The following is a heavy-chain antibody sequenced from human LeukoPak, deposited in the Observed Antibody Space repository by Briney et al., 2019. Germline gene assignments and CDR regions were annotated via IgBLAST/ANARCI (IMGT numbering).Heavy chain of an antibody. CDR3: ARDREDYGAWFDP. J-gene: IGHJ5*02. CDR1: GGTFSSYA. D-gene: IGHD4-17*01. V-gene: IGHV1-69*13. Sequence: ASVKVSCKASGGTFSSYAISWVRQAPGQGLEWMGGIIPIFGTANYAQKFQGRVTITADESTSTAYMELSSLRSEDTAVYYCARDREDYGAWFDPWGQGTLVTVSS. CDR2: IIPIFGTA.